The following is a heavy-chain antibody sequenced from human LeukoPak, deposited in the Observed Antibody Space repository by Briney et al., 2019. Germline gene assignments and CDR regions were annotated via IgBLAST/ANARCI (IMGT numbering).Heavy chain of an antibody. Sequence: PSETLSLTCTVSGGSISSYYWSWIRQPPGKGLEWIGYIYYSGSTNYNPSLKSRVTISVDTSKNQFSLKLSSVTAADTAEYYCARVTRTVASGMDVWGQGTTVTVSS. CDR1: GGSISSYY. V-gene: IGHV4-59*01. CDR3: ARVTRTVASGMDV. D-gene: IGHD4-23*01. CDR2: IYYSGST. J-gene: IGHJ6*02.